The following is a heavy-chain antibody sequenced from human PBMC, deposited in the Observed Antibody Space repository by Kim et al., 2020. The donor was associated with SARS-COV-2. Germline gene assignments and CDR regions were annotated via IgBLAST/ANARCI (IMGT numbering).Heavy chain of an antibody. D-gene: IGHD6-19*01. V-gene: IGHV1-69*01. Sequence: FQGRVTITADESTSTAYMELSSLRSEDTAVYYCARDRGRIAVAGTGAFDIWGQGTMVTVSS. CDR3: ARDRGRIAVAGTGAFDI. J-gene: IGHJ3*02.